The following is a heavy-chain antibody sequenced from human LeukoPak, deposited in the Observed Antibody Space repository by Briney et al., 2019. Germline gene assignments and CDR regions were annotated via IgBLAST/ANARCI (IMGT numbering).Heavy chain of an antibody. Sequence: PSETLSLTCTVSGGSISSSSYYWGWIRQPPGKGLEWIGSIYYSGSTYYNPSLKSRVTISVDTSKNQFSLKLSSVTAADTAVYYCARDIRFLEWPPNWFDPWGQGTRSPSPQ. J-gene: IGHJ5*02. CDR3: ARDIRFLEWPPNWFDP. V-gene: IGHV4-39*07. CDR2: IYYSGST. CDR1: GGSISSSSYY. D-gene: IGHD3-3*01.